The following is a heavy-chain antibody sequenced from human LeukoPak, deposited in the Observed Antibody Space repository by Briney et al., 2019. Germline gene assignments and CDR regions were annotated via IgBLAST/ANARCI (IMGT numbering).Heavy chain of an antibody. CDR2: IIPIFGTA. J-gene: IGHJ5*02. V-gene: IGHV1-69*05. Sequence: GASVKVSCKASGGTFSSYAISWVRQAPGQGLEWMGRIIPIFGTANYAQKFQGRVTITTDESTSIAYMELSSLRSEDTAVYYCARGSRWLRFREKTGFDPWGQGTLVTVSS. CDR1: GGTFSSYA. D-gene: IGHD5-12*01. CDR3: ARGSRWLRFREKTGFDP.